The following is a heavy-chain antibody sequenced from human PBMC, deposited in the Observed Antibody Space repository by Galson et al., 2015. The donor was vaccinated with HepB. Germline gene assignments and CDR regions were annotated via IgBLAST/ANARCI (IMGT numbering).Heavy chain of an antibody. CDR3: ARQGLLRYFDWLSSSRYFDY. V-gene: IGHV4-4*07. J-gene: IGHJ4*02. CDR1: GGSISSYY. CDR2: IYTSGST. D-gene: IGHD3-9*01. Sequence: ETLSLTCTVSGGSISSYYWSWIRQPAGKGLEWIGRIYTSGSTNYNPSLKSRVTMSVDTSKNQFSLKLSSVTAADTAVYYCARQGLLRYFDWLSSSRYFDYWGQGTLVTVSS.